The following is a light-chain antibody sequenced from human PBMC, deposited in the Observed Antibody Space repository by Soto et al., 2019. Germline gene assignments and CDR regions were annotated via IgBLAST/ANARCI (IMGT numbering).Light chain of an antibody. J-gene: IGLJ1*01. CDR2: EVN. V-gene: IGLV2-8*01. CDR1: SSDVGGYKY. CDR3: SSYAGINNLGV. Sequence: QSALTQPPSASGSPGQSVTISCTGTSSDVGGYKYVSWYQQHPGKAPKLMIFEVNKRPSGVPDRFSGSKSGNTASLTVSGLQAEYDADYYCSSYAGINNLGVFGTGTKLTVL.